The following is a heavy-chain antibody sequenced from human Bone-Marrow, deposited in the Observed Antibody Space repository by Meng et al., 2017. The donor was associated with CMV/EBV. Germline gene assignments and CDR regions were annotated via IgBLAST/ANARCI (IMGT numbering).Heavy chain of an antibody. Sequence: ASVKVSCKPSGYTFTSYGINWVRQAPGQGLEWIGIINPSGGSTSYAQKFQGRVTMTSDTSTSTVYMELISLRSEDTAVYYCARHQKVSGVVAAAMGKYDYYGMAVSGQRTTVTVSS. J-gene: IGHJ6*01. D-gene: IGHD2-2*01. CDR3: ARHQKVSGVVAAAMGKYDYYGMAV. V-gene: IGHV1-46*01. CDR1: GYTFTSYG. CDR2: INPSGGST.